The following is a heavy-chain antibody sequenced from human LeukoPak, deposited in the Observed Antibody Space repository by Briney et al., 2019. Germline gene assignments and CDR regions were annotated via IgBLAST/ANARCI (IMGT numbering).Heavy chain of an antibody. V-gene: IGHV4-34*01. Sequence: SSETLSLTCAVYGGSFSGYYWSWIRQPPGKGLEWIGEINHSGSTNYNPSLKSRVTISVDTSKNQFSLKLSSVTAADTAVYYCARDRSDSSGYYLDYWGQGTLVTVSS. CDR2: INHSGST. J-gene: IGHJ4*02. CDR3: ARDRSDSSGYYLDY. CDR1: GGSFSGYY. D-gene: IGHD3-22*01.